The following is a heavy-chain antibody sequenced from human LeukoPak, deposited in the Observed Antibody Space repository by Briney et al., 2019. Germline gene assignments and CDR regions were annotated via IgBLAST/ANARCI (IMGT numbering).Heavy chain of an antibody. D-gene: IGHD3-22*01. CDR3: ARLPYYYDSSGYPDSAEYFQH. Sequence: ASVKVSCKASGYTFTSYDINWVRQATGQGLEWMGWMNPNSGNTGYAQKFQGRVTMTRNTSISTAYMELSSLRSEDTAVYYCARLPYYYDSSGYPDSAEYFQHWGQGTLVTVSS. CDR1: GYTFTSYD. V-gene: IGHV1-8*01. J-gene: IGHJ1*01. CDR2: MNPNSGNT.